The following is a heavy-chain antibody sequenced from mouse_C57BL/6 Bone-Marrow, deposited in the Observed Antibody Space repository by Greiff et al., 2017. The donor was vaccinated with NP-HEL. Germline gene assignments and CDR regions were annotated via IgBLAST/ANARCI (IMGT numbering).Heavy chain of an antibody. J-gene: IGHJ4*01. CDR1: GYTFTDYY. V-gene: IGHV1-19*01. Sequence: EVQLQQSGPVLVKPGASVKMSCKASGYTFTDYYMNWVKQSHGKSLEWIGVINPYNGGTSYNQKFKGKATLTVDKSSSTAYMELNSLTSEDSAVYYCAVITTVVAPWPMDYWGQGTSVTVSS. CDR2: INPYNGGT. CDR3: AVITTVVAPWPMDY. D-gene: IGHD1-1*01.